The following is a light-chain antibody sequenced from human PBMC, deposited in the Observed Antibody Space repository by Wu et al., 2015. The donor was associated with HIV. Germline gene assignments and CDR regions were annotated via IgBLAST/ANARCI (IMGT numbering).Light chain of an antibody. J-gene: IGKJ5*01. V-gene: IGKV3-20*01. CDR1: QSISSTY. Sequence: EIVLTQSPGTLSLSPGETATLSCRAGQSISSTYLAWYQHKPGQAPRRLIYGASIRATGIPDRFSGSGSGTDFTFTISRLEPEDFAVYYCHQYDSAFGQGTRLEIK. CDR2: GAS. CDR3: HQYDSA.